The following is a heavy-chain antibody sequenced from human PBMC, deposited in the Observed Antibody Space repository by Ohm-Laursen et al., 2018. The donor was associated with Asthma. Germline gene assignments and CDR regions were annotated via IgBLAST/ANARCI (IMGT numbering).Heavy chain of an antibody. D-gene: IGHD2-2*01. CDR1: GFSFSSYA. J-gene: IGHJ2*01. CDR2: ISYDGNNE. V-gene: IGHV3-30*18. CDR3: AKPSIPLRHCSSTSCPYWYFDL. Sequence: SLRLSCAASGFSFSSYAMHWVRQAPGKGLEWVTFISYDGNNENYLDSVKGRFTISRDNSKNTVYLQMSSLRPEDTAVYYCAKPSIPLRHCSSTSCPYWYFDLWGRGTLVTVSS.